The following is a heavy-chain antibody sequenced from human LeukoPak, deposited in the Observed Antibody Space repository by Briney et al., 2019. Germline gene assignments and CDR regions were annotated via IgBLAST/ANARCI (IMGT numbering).Heavy chain of an antibody. V-gene: IGHV1-69*13. CDR2: IIPIFGTA. CDR3: ARDSSYYRTLWYFDL. Sequence: SVRVSCKASGGTFSSYAISWVRQAPGQGLEWMGGIIPIFGTANYAQKFQGRVTITADESTSTAYMELSSLRSEDTAVYYCARDSSYYRTLWYFDLWGRGTLVTVSS. CDR1: GGTFSSYA. J-gene: IGHJ2*01. D-gene: IGHD1-26*01.